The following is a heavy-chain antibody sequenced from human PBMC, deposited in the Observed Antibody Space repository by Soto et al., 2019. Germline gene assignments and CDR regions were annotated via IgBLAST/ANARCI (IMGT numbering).Heavy chain of an antibody. CDR2: INPNSGAT. D-gene: IGHD3-3*01. J-gene: IGHJ5*02. V-gene: IGHV1-2*02. CDR3: ARGGGTILATLP. CDR1: GYTFTSYG. Sequence: ASVKVSCKASGYTFTSYGISWVLQAPGQGLEWMGWINPNSGATKYAPKFQGRVTLSRDTSIRTAYMELTGLRSDDTAVYYCARGGGTILATLPWGQGPQATLSS.